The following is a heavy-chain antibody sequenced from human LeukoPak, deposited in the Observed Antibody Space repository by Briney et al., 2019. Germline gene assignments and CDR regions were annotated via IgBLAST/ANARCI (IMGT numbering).Heavy chain of an antibody. V-gene: IGHV3-7*03. D-gene: IGHD2-2*01. CDR3: ARDRSSCF. CDR2: IKQDGSEK. Sequence: GGSLRLSCAASGFTFSSYWMSWVRQAPGKGLEWVANIKQDGSEKYYVDSVKGRFTISRDNAKNLVYLQMNNLRAEDTAVYYCARDRSSCFWGQGILVTVSS. J-gene: IGHJ4*02. CDR1: GFTFSSYW.